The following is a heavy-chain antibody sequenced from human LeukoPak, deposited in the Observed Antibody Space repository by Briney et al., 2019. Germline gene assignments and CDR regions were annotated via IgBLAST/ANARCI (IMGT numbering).Heavy chain of an antibody. CDR2: INHSGST. CDR1: GGSFSGYY. CDR3: ARGLGYCSSTSCSLYYFDY. V-gene: IGHV4-34*01. Sequence: PSETLSLTCAVYGGSFSGYYWSWIRQPPGKGLEWIGEINHSGSTNYNPSLKSRVTISVDTSKNQFSLKLSSVTAADTAVYYCARGLGYCSSTSCSLYYFDYWGQGTLVTVSS. J-gene: IGHJ4*02. D-gene: IGHD2-2*01.